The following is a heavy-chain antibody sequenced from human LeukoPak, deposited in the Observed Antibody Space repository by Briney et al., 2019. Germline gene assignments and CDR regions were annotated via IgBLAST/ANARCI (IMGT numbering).Heavy chain of an antibody. CDR2: IYHSGST. V-gene: IGHV4-30-2*01. CDR3: ARAGGVKTAALDLDY. J-gene: IGHJ4*02. Sequence: SETLSLTCTVSGGSISSGGYYWSWIRQPPGKGLEWIGYIYHSGSTYYNPSLKSRVTISVDRSKNQFSLKLSSVTAADTAVYYCARAGGVKTAALDLDYWGQGTLVTVSS. CDR1: GGSISSGGYY. D-gene: IGHD6-25*01.